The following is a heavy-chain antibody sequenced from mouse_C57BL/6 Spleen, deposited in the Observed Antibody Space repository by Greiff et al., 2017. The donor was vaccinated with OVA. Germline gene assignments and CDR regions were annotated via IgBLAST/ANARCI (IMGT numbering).Heavy chain of an antibody. D-gene: IGHD4-1*01. CDR2: IDPSDSYT. CDR1: GYTFTSYW. Sequence: QVHVKQSGAELVKPGASVKLSCKASGYTFTSYWMQWVKQRPGQGLEWIGEIDPSDSYTNYNQKFKGKATLTVDTSSSTAYMQLSSLTSEDSAVYYCARSSNWFFDYWGQGTTLTVSS. CDR3: ARSSNWFFDY. V-gene: IGHV1-50*01. J-gene: IGHJ2*01.